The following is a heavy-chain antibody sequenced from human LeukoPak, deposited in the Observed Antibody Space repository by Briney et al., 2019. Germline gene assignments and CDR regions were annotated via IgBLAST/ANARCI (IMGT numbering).Heavy chain of an antibody. J-gene: IGHJ6*04. D-gene: IGHD2-2*01. CDR2: ISYDGSNK. CDR1: GFTFSSYG. CDR3: AKDYCSSTSCYADYYYGMDV. Sequence: GGSLRLSCAASGFTFSSYGMHWVRQAPGKGLEWAAVISYDGSNKYYADSVKGRFTISRDNSKNTLYLQMNSLRAEDTAVYYCAKDYCSSTSCYADYYYGMDVWGKGTTVTVSS. V-gene: IGHV3-30*18.